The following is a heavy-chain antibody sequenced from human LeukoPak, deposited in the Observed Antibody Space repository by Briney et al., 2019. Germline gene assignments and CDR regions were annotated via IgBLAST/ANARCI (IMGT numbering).Heavy chain of an antibody. V-gene: IGHV4-4*07. J-gene: IGHJ3*02. D-gene: IGHD1-26*01. CDR2: IYTSGST. CDR3: ARGNSGSYYNAFDI. Sequence: SETLSLTCTVPGGSISSYYWSWIRQPARKGLDWIWRIYTSGSTNYNPSLKSRVTMSVDTSKNQFSLKLSSVTAADTAVYYCARGNSGSYYNAFDIWGQGTMVTVSS. CDR1: GGSISSYY.